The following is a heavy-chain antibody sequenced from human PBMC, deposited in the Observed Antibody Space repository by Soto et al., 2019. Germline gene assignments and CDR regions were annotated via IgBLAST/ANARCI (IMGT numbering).Heavy chain of an antibody. Sequence: ASVKVSCKASGYTFTSYGISWVRQAPGQGLEWMGWISACNGNTNYAQKLQGRVTMTTDTSTSTAYMELRSLRSGDTAVYYCARDLEAAAVADYWGQGTLVTVSS. J-gene: IGHJ4*02. CDR3: ARDLEAAAVADY. D-gene: IGHD6-13*01. CDR1: GYTFTSYG. CDR2: ISACNGNT. V-gene: IGHV1-18*01.